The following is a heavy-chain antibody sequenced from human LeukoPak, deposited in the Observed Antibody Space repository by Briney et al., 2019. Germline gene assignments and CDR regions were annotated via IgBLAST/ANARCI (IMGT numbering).Heavy chain of an antibody. CDR1: GGSFSGYY. D-gene: IGHD3-3*01. CDR3: ARGGRYDFWSGYYTYYMDV. J-gene: IGHJ6*03. CDR2: INHSGST. V-gene: IGHV4-34*01. Sequence: SETLSLTCAVYGGSFSGYYWSWIRQPPGKGLEWIGEINHSGSTNYNPSLKSRVTISVDTTKNQFSLKLSSVTAADTAVYYCARGGRYDFWSGYYTYYMDVWGKGTTVTVSS.